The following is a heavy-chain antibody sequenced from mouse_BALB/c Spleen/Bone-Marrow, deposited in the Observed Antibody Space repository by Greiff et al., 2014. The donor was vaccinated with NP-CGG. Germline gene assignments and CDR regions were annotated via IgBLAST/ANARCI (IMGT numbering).Heavy chain of an antibody. CDR3: VRSGSSSGYFDY. V-gene: IGHV5-17*02. CDR2: ISSGSSTI. CDR1: GFTFSSFG. Sequence: CGGGLVQPGGSRKLSCAASGFTFSSFGMHWVRQAPEKGLEWVAYISSGSSTIYYADTVMGRFTISRDNPKNTLFLQMTSLRSEDTAMYYCVRSGSSSGYFDYWGQGTTLTVSS. J-gene: IGHJ2*01. D-gene: IGHD1-1*01.